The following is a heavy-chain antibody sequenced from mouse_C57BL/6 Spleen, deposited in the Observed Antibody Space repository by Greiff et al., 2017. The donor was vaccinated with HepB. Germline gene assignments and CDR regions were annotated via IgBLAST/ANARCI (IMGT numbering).Heavy chain of an antibody. D-gene: IGHD1-3*01. CDR3: ARQGNSIYGYYFDY. J-gene: IGHJ2*01. V-gene: IGHV1-22*01. Sequence: EVQLQQSGPELVKPGASVKMSCKASGYTFTDYNMHWVKQSHGKSLEWIGYINPNNGGTSYNQKFKGKATLTVNKSSSTAYMELRSLTSGDSVVYYCARQGNSIYGYYFDYWGQGTTLTVSS. CDR2: INPNNGGT. CDR1: GYTFTDYN.